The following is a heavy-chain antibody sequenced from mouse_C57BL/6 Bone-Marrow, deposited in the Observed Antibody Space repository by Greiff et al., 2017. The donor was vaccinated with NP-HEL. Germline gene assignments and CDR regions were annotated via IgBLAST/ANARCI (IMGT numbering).Heavy chain of an antibody. D-gene: IGHD2-12*01. V-gene: IGHV3-6*01. CDR2: ISYDGSN. Sequence: EVQLQESGPGLVKPSQSLSLTCSVTGYSITSGYYWNWIRQFPGNKLEWMGYISYDGSNNYNPSLKNRISITRDTSKNQFFLKLNSVTTEDTATYYCAREAYYSLDYWGQGTTLTVSS. CDR3: AREAYYSLDY. CDR1: GYSITSGYY. J-gene: IGHJ2*01.